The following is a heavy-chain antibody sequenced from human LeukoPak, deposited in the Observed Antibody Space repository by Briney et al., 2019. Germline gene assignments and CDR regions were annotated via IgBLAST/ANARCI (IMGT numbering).Heavy chain of an antibody. CDR1: GGSISSYY. CDR2: IYTSGST. Sequence: PSETLSLTCTGSGGSISSYYWTWIRQPPGRGLEWIGYIYTSGSTNYNPSLKSRVTISVDTSNNQFSLKLSSVTAAHTAVYYSARFGHPVTTYSYYYYYYMDVWGKGTTVTVSS. D-gene: IGHD4-11*01. V-gene: IGHV4-4*09. J-gene: IGHJ6*03. CDR3: ARFGHPVTTYSYYYYYYMDV.